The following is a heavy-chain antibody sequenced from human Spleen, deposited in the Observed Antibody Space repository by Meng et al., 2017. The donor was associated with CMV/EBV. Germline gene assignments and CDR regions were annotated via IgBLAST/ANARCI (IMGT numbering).Heavy chain of an antibody. Sequence: GESLKISCAASGFTFSSFRLNWLRQAPGKGLEWVACISGGSAYTDYADSVKGRFTISRDNSKNTLYLQMNSLRAEDTAVYFCANDFYDSWGQGTLVTVSS. V-gene: IGHV3-21*01. CDR3: ANDFYDS. D-gene: IGHD3-3*01. J-gene: IGHJ4*02. CDR1: GFTFSSFR. CDR2: ISGGSAYT.